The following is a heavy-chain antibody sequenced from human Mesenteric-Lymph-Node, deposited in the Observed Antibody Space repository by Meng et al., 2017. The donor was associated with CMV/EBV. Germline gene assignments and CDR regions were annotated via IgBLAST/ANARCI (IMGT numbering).Heavy chain of an antibody. J-gene: IGHJ4*02. CDR2: IGYDGSNK. Sequence: GKSLKISCEASEFTFSSYSMNWVRQAPGKGLEWVAFIGYDGSNKYYADSVKGRFTISRDNSKNTLYLQMNSLRAEDTAVYYCAKDVIVVVPENYFDYWGQGTLVTVSS. CDR3: AKDVIVVVPENYFDY. D-gene: IGHD2-2*01. CDR1: EFTFSSYS. V-gene: IGHV3-30*02.